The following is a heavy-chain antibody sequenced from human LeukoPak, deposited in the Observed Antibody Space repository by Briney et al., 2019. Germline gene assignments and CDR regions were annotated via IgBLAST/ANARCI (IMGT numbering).Heavy chain of an antibody. CDR1: GFTFSSHG. CDR3: ARIPRTDAFDI. J-gene: IGHJ3*02. D-gene: IGHD1-14*01. V-gene: IGHV3-33*01. Sequence: GRSLRLSCAASGFTFSSHGFHWVRQAPGKGLEWVAVMWYDGIRKYYADSVKDRFTISRDNSKNTLYLQMNSLRAEDTAVYYCARIPRTDAFDIWGQGTMVTVSS. CDR2: MWYDGIRK.